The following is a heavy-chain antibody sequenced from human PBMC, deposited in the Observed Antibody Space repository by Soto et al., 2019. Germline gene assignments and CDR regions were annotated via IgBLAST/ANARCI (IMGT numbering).Heavy chain of an antibody. CDR2: INHSGST. Sequence: SETLSLTCAVSGGSISSGGYYWSWIRQPPGKGLEWIGEINHSGSTNYNPSLKSRVTISVDTSKNQFSLKLSSVTAADTAVYYCARERAILLWFGELSSFDYWGQGTLVTVSS. CDR3: ARERAILLWFGELSSFDY. D-gene: IGHD3-10*01. J-gene: IGHJ4*02. V-gene: IGHV4-34*01. CDR1: GGSISSGGYY.